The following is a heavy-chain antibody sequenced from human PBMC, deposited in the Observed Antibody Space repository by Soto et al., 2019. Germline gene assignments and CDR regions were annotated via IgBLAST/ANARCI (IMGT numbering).Heavy chain of an antibody. J-gene: IGHJ6*02. D-gene: IGHD2-2*01. Sequence: QVPLVQSGAEVKKPGSSVKVSCKASGGTFSSYAISWVRQAPGQGLEWMGGIIPIFGTANYAQKFQGRVTITADKSTSTAYMELSSLRSEDTAVYYCARAQDIVVVPAADSYYYYYGMDVWGQGTTVTVSS. V-gene: IGHV1-69*06. CDR1: GGTFSSYA. CDR2: IIPIFGTA. CDR3: ARAQDIVVVPAADSYYYYYGMDV.